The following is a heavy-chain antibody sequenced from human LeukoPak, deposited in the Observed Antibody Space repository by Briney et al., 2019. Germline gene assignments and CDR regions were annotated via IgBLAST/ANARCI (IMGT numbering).Heavy chain of an antibody. J-gene: IGHJ5*02. Sequence: ASVKVSCKASGYTFTSYGISWVRQAPGQGLEWMGWISAYNGNTNYAQKLQGRVTMTTDTSTSTAYMELRSLRSDDTAVYYCARDYDFWSGYSGYNWFDPWGQGTLVTVSS. CDR2: ISAYNGNT. CDR1: GYTFTSYG. CDR3: ARDYDFWSGYSGYNWFDP. D-gene: IGHD3-3*01. V-gene: IGHV1-18*01.